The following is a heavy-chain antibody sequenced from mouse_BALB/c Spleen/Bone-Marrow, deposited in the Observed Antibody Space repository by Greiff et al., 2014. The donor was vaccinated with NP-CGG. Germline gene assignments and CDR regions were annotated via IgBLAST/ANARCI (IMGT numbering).Heavy chain of an antibody. CDR2: IYPGNSDT. Sequence: VQLQQSGTVLARPGASVKMSCKASGYSFTSYWMHWVKQRPGRGLEWIGAIYPGNSDTSYNQKLKGKAKLTAVSSASTAYMELSSLTNEDSAVYYCTRSPTMITTYSGAMDYWGQGTSVTVSA. D-gene: IGHD2-4*01. J-gene: IGHJ4*01. CDR1: GYSFTSYW. V-gene: IGHV1-5*01. CDR3: TRSPTMITTYSGAMDY.